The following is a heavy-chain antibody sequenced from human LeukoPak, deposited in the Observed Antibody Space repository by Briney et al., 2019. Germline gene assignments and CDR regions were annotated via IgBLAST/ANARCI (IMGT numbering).Heavy chain of an antibody. CDR2: ISGTSTYI. CDR3: AKSADEFGDYEEVGSLDY. J-gene: IGHJ4*02. CDR1: GFAFSSYS. Sequence: GRSLRLSCAASGFAFSSYSRKWARQDQGKGLEWVSSISGTSTYIYYADSMKGRFTVSRDNANNSLYLQMNSLRAEDTAIYFCAKSADEFGDYEEVGSLDYWGQGTLVTVSS. D-gene: IGHD4-17*01. V-gene: IGHV3-21*01.